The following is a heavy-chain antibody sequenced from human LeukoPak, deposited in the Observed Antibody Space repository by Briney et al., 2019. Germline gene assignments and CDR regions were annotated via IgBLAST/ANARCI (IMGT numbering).Heavy chain of an antibody. V-gene: IGHV1-24*01. CDR3: ATWGSGWSLFDY. J-gene: IGHJ4*02. D-gene: IGHD6-19*01. CDR2: FDPEDGET. Sequence: ASVKVSCKVSGYTLTELSMHWVRQAPGKGLEWMGGFDPEDGETIYAQKFQGRVTMAEDTSTDTAYMELSSLRSEDTAVYYCATWGSGWSLFDYWGQGTPVTVSS. CDR1: GYTLTELS.